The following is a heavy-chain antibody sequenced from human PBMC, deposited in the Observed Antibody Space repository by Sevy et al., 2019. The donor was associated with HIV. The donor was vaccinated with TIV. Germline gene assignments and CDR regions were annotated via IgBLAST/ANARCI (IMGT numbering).Heavy chain of an antibody. D-gene: IGHD5-18*01. CDR3: AKDHSYGSARPAW. CDR2: ISYDGSNK. Sequence: GGSLRLSCAASGFTFSSYGMHWVRQAPGKGLEWVAVISYDGSNKYYADSVKGRFTISRDNSNNTLYLQMNSLRAEDTAVYYCAKDHSYGSARPAWWGQGTLVTVSS. V-gene: IGHV3-30*18. CDR1: GFTFSSYG. J-gene: IGHJ4*02.